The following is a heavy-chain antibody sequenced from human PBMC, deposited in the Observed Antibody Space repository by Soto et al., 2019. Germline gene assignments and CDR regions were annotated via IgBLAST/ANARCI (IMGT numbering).Heavy chain of an antibody. CDR1: GGTFSSYA. D-gene: IGHD6-6*01. CDR3: ASAKGIAGRVRRGPDPGTDY. Sequence: SVKVSCKASGGTFSSYAISWVRQAPGQGLEWMGGIIPIFGTANYAQKFQGRVTITADESTSTAYMELSSLRSEDTAVYYCASAKGIAGRVRRGPDPGTDYWGQGTLVTVSS. V-gene: IGHV1-69*13. CDR2: IIPIFGTA. J-gene: IGHJ4*02.